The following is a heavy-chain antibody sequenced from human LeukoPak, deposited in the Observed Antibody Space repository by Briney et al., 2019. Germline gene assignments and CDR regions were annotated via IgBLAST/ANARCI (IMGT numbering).Heavy chain of an antibody. CDR3: ARMVTGSYLDY. CDR2: IYSGGST. D-gene: IGHD1-26*01. V-gene: IGHV3-66*01. CDR1: GFTVSSNY. Sequence: GGSLRLSCAASGFTVSSNYMSWVRQAPGKGLEWVSVIYSGGSTYYADSVKGRFTTSRDNSKNTLYLQMNSLRAEDTAVYYCARMVTGSYLDYWGQGTLVTVSS. J-gene: IGHJ4*02.